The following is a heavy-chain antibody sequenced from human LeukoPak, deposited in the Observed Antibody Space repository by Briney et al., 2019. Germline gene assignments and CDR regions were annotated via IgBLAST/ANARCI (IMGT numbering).Heavy chain of an antibody. V-gene: IGHV1-69*06. J-gene: IGHJ6*04. CDR2: IIPIFGTA. CDR1: GGTFSSYA. CDR3: ARVRYCSSTSCRNFYYYYGMDV. Sequence: GASVKVSCKASGGTFSSYAIGWVRQAPGQGLEWMGGIIPIFGTANYAQKFQGRVTITADKSTSTAYMELSSLRSEDTAVYYCARVRYCSSTSCRNFYYYYGMDVRGKGTTVTVSS. D-gene: IGHD2-2*01.